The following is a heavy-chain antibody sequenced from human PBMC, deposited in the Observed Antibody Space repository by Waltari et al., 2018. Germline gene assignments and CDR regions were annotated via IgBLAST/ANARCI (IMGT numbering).Heavy chain of an antibody. V-gene: IGHV3-11*06. CDR2: ITGSGDYT. J-gene: IGHJ4*02. D-gene: IGHD5-12*01. CDR1: GFTSSDYY. Sequence: QVQLVESGGGLVKPGGSLSPSCAASGFTSSDYYMSWIRQAPGKGLEWVSFITGSGDYTNYADSVKGRFTISRDNAKNSLYLQMSSLRAEDTAIYYCARETSGPDYWGQGTLVTVSS. CDR3: ARETSGPDY.